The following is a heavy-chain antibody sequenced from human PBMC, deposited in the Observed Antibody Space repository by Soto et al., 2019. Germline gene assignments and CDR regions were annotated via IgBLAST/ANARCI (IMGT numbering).Heavy chain of an antibody. CDR1: GFTCSSYD. D-gene: IGHD2-8*02. CDR2: ILVAGST. CDR3: AKATATGGGAFDI. J-gene: IGHJ3*02. V-gene: IGHV3-23*01. Sequence: VGSLRLSCAVSGFTCSSYDVSWVRHAPGKGLEWVSTILVAGSTHYPDSVRGRFAVSRDNSKNTVFLQMNSLTAGDTAVYYCAKATATGGGAFDIRGQGTMVTVSS.